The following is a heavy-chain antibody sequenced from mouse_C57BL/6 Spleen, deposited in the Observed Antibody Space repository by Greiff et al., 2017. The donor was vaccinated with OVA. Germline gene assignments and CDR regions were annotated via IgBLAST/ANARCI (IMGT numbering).Heavy chain of an antibody. J-gene: IGHJ2*01. CDR1: GYTFTSYD. CDR3: ASPYYSNSYYFDY. Sequence: VQVVESGPELVKPGASVKLSCKASGYTFTSYDINWVKQRPGQGLEWIGWIYPRDGSTKYNEKFKGKATLTVDTSSSTAYMELHSLTSEDSAVYFCASPYYSNSYYFDYWGQGTTLTVSS. V-gene: IGHV1-85*01. CDR2: IYPRDGST. D-gene: IGHD2-5*01.